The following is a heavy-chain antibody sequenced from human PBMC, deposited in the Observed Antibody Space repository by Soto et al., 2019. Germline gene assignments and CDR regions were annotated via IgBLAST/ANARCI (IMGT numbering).Heavy chain of an antibody. CDR1: GFTLTKAS. V-gene: IGHV3-15*01. J-gene: IGHJ4*02. CDR3: ARDGVSSTEYTWNYGTYFDY. Sequence: GGSLRLSCAASGFTLTKASMSWVRQAPGKGLEWVGHIKSNADGGATDYAAPVKGRFTVSRDDSRNTLYLQMNSLRPDDTAMYYCARDGVSSTEYTWNYGTYFDYWGQGALVTVSS. D-gene: IGHD1-7*01. CDR2: IKSNADGGAT.